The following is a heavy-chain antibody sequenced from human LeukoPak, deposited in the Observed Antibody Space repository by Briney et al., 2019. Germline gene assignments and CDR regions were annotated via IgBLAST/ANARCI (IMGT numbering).Heavy chain of an antibody. CDR1: GGSISSGDYY. CDR2: IYYSRST. V-gene: IGHV4-30-4*01. J-gene: IGHJ4*02. D-gene: IGHD3-10*01. CDR3: ARWTSRTYYYGSGSYLTASFDY. Sequence: SETLSLTCTVSGGSISSGDYYWSWIRQPPGKGLEWIGYIYYSRSTYYNPSLKSRVTISVDTSKNQFSLKLSSVTAADTAVYYCARWTSRTYYYGSGSYLTASFDYWGQGTLVTVSS.